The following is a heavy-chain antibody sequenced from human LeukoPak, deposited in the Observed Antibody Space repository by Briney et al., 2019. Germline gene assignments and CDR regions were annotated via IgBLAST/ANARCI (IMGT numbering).Heavy chain of an antibody. J-gene: IGHJ4*01. Sequence: SVNDTCKASGGTFSRYAISWVRQAPGQGLEWMGGIIPIFGTANYAQKFQGRVTITADESTSTAYMELSSLRSEDTAVYYCARDLPVYDGGPFYYWGHVALVTVSS. V-gene: IGHV1-69*13. CDR3: ARDLPVYDGGPFYY. CDR1: GGTFSRYA. D-gene: IGHD3-10*01. CDR2: IIPIFGTA.